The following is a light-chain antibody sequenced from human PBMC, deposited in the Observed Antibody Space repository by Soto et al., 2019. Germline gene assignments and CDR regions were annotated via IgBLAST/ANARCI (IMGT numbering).Light chain of an antibody. CDR3: CSYTTSSTYV. CDR2: DVS. J-gene: IGLJ1*01. Sequence: QSALTQPASVSGSPGQSIAISCTGTSSDVGGYNYASWYQQHPGKAPKLMIYDVSNRPSGVSNRVSGSKSGNTASLTISGLQAEDEADYYCCSYTTSSTYVFGTGTQLTVL. CDR1: SSDVGGYNY. V-gene: IGLV2-14*03.